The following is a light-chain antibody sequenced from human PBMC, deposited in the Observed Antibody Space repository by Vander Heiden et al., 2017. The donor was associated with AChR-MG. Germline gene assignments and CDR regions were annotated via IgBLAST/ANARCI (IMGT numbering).Light chain of an antibody. Sequence: EIVMTQSPATLSVSPGERATLPCRARQSVSRSLAWYQQKPGQAPRLLIYGASTRATGIPARFSGSGSGTEFTLTISSLQSEDFAVYYCQQYNNWPPRTFGQGTKLEIK. CDR2: GAS. CDR1: QSVSRS. J-gene: IGKJ2*01. V-gene: IGKV3-15*01. CDR3: QQYNNWPPRT.